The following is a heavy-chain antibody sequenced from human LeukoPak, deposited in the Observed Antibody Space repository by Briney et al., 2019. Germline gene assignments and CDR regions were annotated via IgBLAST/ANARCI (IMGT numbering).Heavy chain of an antibody. D-gene: IGHD2-21*01. J-gene: IGHJ5*02. CDR2: ISPSGGST. V-gene: IGHV1-46*01. Sequence: ASVTVSCKAFGYTFTINYMHWVRQAPGRGPEWMGVISPSGGSTTYAQKFQGRVTLTRDMSTSTDYLELSSLRSEDTAVYYCARDNSVRGEAWWFNPWGQGTLVTVSS. CDR1: GYTFTINY. CDR3: ARDNSVRGEAWWFNP.